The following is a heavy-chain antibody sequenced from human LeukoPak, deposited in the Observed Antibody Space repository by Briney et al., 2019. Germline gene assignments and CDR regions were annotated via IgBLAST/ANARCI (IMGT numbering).Heavy chain of an antibody. CDR2: IYYSGST. Sequence: PSETLSLTCTVSGGSISSYYWSWIRQPPGKGLEWIGYIYYSGSTNYNPSLKSRVTISVDTSKNQFSLKLSSVTAADTAVYYWGRGGGYYGWGNGGFDYWGQGTLVTVSS. CDR3: GRGGGYYGWGNGGFDY. CDR1: GGSISSYY. J-gene: IGHJ4*02. V-gene: IGHV4-59*01. D-gene: IGHD3-10*01.